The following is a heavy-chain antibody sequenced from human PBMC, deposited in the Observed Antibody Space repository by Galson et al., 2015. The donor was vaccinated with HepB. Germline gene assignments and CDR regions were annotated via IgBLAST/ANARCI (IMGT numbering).Heavy chain of an antibody. CDR2: IYSGGST. V-gene: IGHV3-66*01. D-gene: IGHD4-17*01. J-gene: IGHJ3*02. CDR1: GFTVSSNY. CDR3: ARDRRRDYGDPDAFDI. Sequence: SLRLSCAASGFTVSSNYMSWVRQAPGKGLEWVSVIYSGGSTYYADSVKGRFTISRDNSKNTLYLQMNSLRAEDTAVYYCARDRRRDYGDPDAFDIWGQGTMVTVSS.